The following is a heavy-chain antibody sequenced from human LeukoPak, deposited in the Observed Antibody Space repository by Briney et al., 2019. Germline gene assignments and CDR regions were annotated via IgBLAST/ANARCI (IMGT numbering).Heavy chain of an antibody. V-gene: IGHV4-34*01. J-gene: IGHJ4*02. CDR1: GGSFSVYY. CDR2: INHSGST. D-gene: IGHD3-22*01. Sequence: SETLSLTCAVYGGSFSVYYWSWIRQPPGKGLEWIGEINHSGSTNYNPSLKSRVTISVDTSKNQFSLKLSSVTAADTAVYYCARGRYYYDSSGYSGIDYWGQGTLVTVSS. CDR3: ARGRYYYDSSGYSGIDY.